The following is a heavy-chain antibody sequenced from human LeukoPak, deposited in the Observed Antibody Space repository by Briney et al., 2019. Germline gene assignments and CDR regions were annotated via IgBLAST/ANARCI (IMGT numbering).Heavy chain of an antibody. Sequence: GYGMNWVRQRPGKGLEWIGYIDSSGTSHYSPSLESRVLISVDTSERQVSLTLRSMTAADAAVYYCARDAGYGMDVWGQGTTVTASS. CDR3: ARDAGYGMDV. CDR2: IDSSGTS. V-gene: IGHV4-31*02. J-gene: IGHJ6*02. CDR1: GYG.